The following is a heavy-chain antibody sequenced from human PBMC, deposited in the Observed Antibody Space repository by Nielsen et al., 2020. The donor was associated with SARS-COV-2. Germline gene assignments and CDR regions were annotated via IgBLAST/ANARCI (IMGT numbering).Heavy chain of an antibody. D-gene: IGHD6-13*01. J-gene: IGHJ4*02. Sequence: GESLKISCAASGFTFDDYAMHWVRQAPGKGLEWVSLISGDGGSTYYADSVKGRFTISRDNSKNSLYLQMNSLRAEDTAVYFCARSPDRAAAGDYWGQGTLVTVSS. V-gene: IGHV3-43*02. CDR1: GFTFDDYA. CDR3: ARSPDRAAAGDY. CDR2: ISGDGGST.